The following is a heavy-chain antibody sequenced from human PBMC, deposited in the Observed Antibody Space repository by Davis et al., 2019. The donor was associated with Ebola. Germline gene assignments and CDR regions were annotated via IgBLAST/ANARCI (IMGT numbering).Heavy chain of an antibody. CDR3: ARAVVPAAPSSHYYYYYYMDV. CDR1: GYTFTGYY. V-gene: IGHV1-2*02. J-gene: IGHJ6*03. CDR2: INPNSGGT. D-gene: IGHD2-2*01. Sequence: ASVKVSCKASGYTFTGYYMHWVRQAPGQGLEWMGWINPNSGGTNYAQKFQGRVTMTRDTSISTAYMELSRLRSDDTAVYYCARAVVPAAPSSHYYYYYYMDVWGKGTTVTVSS.